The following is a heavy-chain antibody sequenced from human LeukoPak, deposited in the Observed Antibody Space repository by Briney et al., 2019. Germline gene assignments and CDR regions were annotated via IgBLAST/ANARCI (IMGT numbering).Heavy chain of an antibody. CDR1: GYSFTAYW. V-gene: IGHV1-2*02. D-gene: IGHD4-17*01. CDR2: INPNSGGT. Sequence: ASVKVSCKPSGYSFTAYWIHWVRQAPGQGLEWLGWINPNSGGTNYVQKFQGRVTMTRDTSISTAYPELSRLRSDDTAVYYCGLTVTYSYGMDVWGQGTTVTVSS. J-gene: IGHJ6*02. CDR3: GLTVTYSYGMDV.